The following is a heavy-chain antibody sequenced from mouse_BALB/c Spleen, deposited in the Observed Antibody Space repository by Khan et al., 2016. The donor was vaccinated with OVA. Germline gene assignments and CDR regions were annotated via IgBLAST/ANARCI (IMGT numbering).Heavy chain of an antibody. CDR2: INTHSGVP. Sequence: QIQLVQSGPELKKPGETVRISCKASGYTFTTAGMQWVQKMPGKGLKWIGWINTHSGVPKYAEDFKGRFAFSLETSANTANLQITNLKNEDTATYFCAMAWDAYDRYDGGAMDYWGQGTSVTVSS. CDR3: AMAWDAYDRYDGGAMDY. CDR1: GYTFTTAG. V-gene: IGHV9-4*02. J-gene: IGHJ4*01. D-gene: IGHD2-14*01.